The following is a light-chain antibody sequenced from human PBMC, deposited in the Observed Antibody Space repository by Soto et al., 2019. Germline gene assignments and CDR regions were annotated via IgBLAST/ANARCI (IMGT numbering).Light chain of an antibody. CDR1: SGHSNYA. CDR3: QTWGSGIVV. Sequence: QPVLTQSPSASASLGASVKLTCTLSSGHSNYALAWHQQQSEKGPRYLMKLNSDGSHSKGYGIPDRFSGSSSGAERYLTISSLQSEDEADYYCQTWGSGIVVFGGGTKLTVL. V-gene: IGLV4-69*01. J-gene: IGLJ2*01. CDR2: LNSDGSH.